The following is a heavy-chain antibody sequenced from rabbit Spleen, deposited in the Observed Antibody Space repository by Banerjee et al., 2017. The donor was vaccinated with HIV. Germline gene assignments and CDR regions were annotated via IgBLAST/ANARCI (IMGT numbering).Heavy chain of an antibody. D-gene: IGHD1-1*01. CDR1: GFSFGDRDV. J-gene: IGHJ6*01. CDR2: INAATGKP. V-gene: IGHV1S40*01. Sequence: QSLEESGGGLVQPTGSLTLTCKASGFSFGDRDVMCWVRQAPGKGLEWIACINAATGKPVYATWAKGRFTISRTSSTTVTLRMTSLTAADRAAYFCARDLPDVIGWNLDLWGPGTLVTVS. CDR3: ARDLPDVIGWNLDL.